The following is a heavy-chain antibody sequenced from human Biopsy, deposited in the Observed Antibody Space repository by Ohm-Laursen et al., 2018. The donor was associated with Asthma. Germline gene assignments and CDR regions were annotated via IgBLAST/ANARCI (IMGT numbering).Heavy chain of an antibody. CDR3: ARGGPELPTELDY. CDR1: GYTFIGCH. Sequence: ASVKVSCKASGYTFIGCHIHWMRQAPGQGLEWMGRINPNSGGTNYAQKFQGRVTMTRDTSISTAYMEVSRLRSDDTAVYYCARGGPELPTELDYWGPGTLVTVSS. D-gene: IGHD1-14*01. J-gene: IGHJ4*02. V-gene: IGHV1-2*06. CDR2: INPNSGGT.